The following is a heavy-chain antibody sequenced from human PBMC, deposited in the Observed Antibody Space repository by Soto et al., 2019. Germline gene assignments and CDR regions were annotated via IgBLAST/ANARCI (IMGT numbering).Heavy chain of an antibody. D-gene: IGHD2-15*01. CDR2: ISWNSGSI. Sequence: EVQLVESGGGLVQPGRSLRLSCAASGFTFDDYAMHWVRQAPGKGLEWVSGISWNSGSIGYADSVKGRFTISRENAKNFLYMEMNSLRAEDTALYCCAKDACSGGSCYSFPARGTYAFDIWGQGTMVTVSS. J-gene: IGHJ3*02. CDR1: GFTFDDYA. CDR3: AKDACSGGSCYSFPARGTYAFDI. V-gene: IGHV3-9*01.